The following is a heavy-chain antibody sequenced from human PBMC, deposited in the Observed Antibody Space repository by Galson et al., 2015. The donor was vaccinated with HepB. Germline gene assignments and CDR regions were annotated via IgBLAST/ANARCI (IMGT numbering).Heavy chain of an antibody. CDR2: IYPGDSDT. CDR3: ARRTYYDFWSGPVYFDY. J-gene: IGHJ4*02. CDR1: GYSFTSYW. V-gene: IGHV5-51*01. Sequence: QSGAEVKKPGESLKISCKGSGYSFTSYWIGWVRQMPGKGLEWMGIIYPGDSDTRYSPSFQGQVTISADKSISTAYLQWSSLKASDTAMYYCARRTYYDFWSGPVYFDYWGQGTLVTVSS. D-gene: IGHD3-3*01.